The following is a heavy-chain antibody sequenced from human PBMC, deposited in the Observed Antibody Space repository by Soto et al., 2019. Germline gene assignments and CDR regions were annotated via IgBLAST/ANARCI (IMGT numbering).Heavy chain of an antibody. CDR3: AKAPTTPLYFDY. CDR1: GFTFSSYG. CDR2: ISYDGSNK. J-gene: IGHJ4*02. Sequence: QVQLVESGGGVVQPGRSLRLSCAASGFTFSSYGMHWVRQAPGKGLEWVAVISYDGSNKYYADSVKGRFTISRDNSKNTLYLQMNSLRAEDTAVCYCAKAPTTPLYFDYWGQGTLVTVSS. V-gene: IGHV3-30*18.